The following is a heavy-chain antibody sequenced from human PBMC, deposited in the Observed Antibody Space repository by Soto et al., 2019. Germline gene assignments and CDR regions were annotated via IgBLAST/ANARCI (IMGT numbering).Heavy chain of an antibody. CDR2: TYYRSKWYN. CDR1: GDSVSSNSAA. Sequence: PSQTLSLTCAISGDSVSSNSAAWNWIRQSPSRGLEWLGRTYYRSKWYNDYAVSVKSRITINPDTSKNQFSLQLNSVTPEDTAVYYCAREAGRITIFGVVIIGYYGMDVWGQGTTVTVSS. CDR3: AREAGRITIFGVVIIGYYGMDV. V-gene: IGHV6-1*01. D-gene: IGHD3-3*01. J-gene: IGHJ6*02.